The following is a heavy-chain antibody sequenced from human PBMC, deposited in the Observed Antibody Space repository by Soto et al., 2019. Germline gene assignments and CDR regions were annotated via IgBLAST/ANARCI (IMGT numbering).Heavy chain of an antibody. D-gene: IGHD6-13*01. Sequence: EVQLLESGGGLVQPGGSLRLSCAASGFTFGSYPMGWVRQPPGKGLEWVSAISGSGGSTYYADSVKGRFTISRDNSKNTLYLQMNSLRAEDTAVYYCAYSSTPFDYWGQGTLVTVSS. CDR1: GFTFGSYP. CDR3: AYSSTPFDY. CDR2: ISGSGGST. J-gene: IGHJ4*02. V-gene: IGHV3-23*01.